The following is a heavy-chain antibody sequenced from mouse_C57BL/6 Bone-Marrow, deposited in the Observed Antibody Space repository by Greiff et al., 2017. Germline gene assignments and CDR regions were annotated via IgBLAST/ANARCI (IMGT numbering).Heavy chain of an antibody. CDR1: GYTFTNYW. CDR2: IYPGGGYT. J-gene: IGHJ2*01. D-gene: IGHD5-1*01. CDR3: ARLVPYYFDY. Sequence: VQLQQSGAELVRPGTSVKMSCKASGYTFTNYWIGWAKQRPGHGLEWIGDIYPGGGYTNYNEKFKGKATLTADKSSSTAYMQFSSLTSEDSAIYYCARLVPYYFDYWGQGTTLTVSS. V-gene: IGHV1-63*01.